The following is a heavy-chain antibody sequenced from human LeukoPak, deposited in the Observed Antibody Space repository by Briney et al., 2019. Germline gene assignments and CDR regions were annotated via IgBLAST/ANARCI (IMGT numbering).Heavy chain of an antibody. Sequence: GGSLRLSCAASGFTFSSYGMLWVRQPPGKGLEWVALIWFDGSYKYYVDSVKGRFTISRDNSKNTVYLQMNSLRAEDTALYYCARTTAATHGVFDYWGQGTLVTVSS. CDR3: ARTTAATHGVFDY. J-gene: IGHJ4*02. CDR2: IWFDGSYK. CDR1: GFTFSSYG. D-gene: IGHD2-15*01. V-gene: IGHV3-33*01.